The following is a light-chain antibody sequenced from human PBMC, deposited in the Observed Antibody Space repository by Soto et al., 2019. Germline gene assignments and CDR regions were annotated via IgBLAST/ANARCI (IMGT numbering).Light chain of an antibody. CDR1: QAISTY. CDR3: QQSYKIPFT. Sequence: DIQMTQSPSSLPASIGDKVTITCRASQAISTYLHWYQQKPGKAPKLLIYAASNLENGVPSRSSGSGSGTDFTLTISSLQPEDFATFYCQQSYKIPFTFGPGTKVDIK. V-gene: IGKV1-39*01. J-gene: IGKJ3*01. CDR2: AAS.